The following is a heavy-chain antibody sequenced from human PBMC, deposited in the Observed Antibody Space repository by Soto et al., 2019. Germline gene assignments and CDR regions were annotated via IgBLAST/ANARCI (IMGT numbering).Heavy chain of an antibody. CDR1: GYTFTSYG. D-gene: IGHD3-3*01. CDR3: AASFDFWSCSEKFGH. CDR2: ISAYNGNT. Sequence: QVQLVQSGAEVKKPGASVKVSCKASGYTFTSYGISWVRQAPGQGVEWMGWISAYNGNTNYAQKLQGRVTMTTDTSPSPAFKELRSLRSDDTALYFCAASFDFWSCSEKFGHLGQGTPVILSS. V-gene: IGHV1-18*01. J-gene: IGHJ4*01.